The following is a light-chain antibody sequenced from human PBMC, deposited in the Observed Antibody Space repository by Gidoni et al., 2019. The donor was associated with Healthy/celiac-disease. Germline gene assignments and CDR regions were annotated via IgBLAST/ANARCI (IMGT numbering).Light chain of an antibody. CDR1: QGISSY. CDR3: QQCYSYPQT. J-gene: IGKJ1*01. Sequence: AIRMTHCPSSFSASPGDRVTITCRASQGISSYLAWYQQKPGKAPKLLIYAASTLQSGVPSRFSGSGSGTDFTLTISCLQSEDFATYYCQQCYSYPQTFGQGTKVEIK. V-gene: IGKV1-8*01. CDR2: AAS.